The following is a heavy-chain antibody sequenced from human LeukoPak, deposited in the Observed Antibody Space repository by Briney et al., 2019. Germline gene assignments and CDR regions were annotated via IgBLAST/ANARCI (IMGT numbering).Heavy chain of an antibody. D-gene: IGHD3-22*01. CDR2: ISAYNGNT. CDR1: GGTFSHYA. V-gene: IGHV1-18*01. CDR3: ARGSLYYYDSSGYPSDAFDI. Sequence: ASVKVSCKASGGTFSHYAISWVRQAPGQGLEWMGWISAYNGNTNYAQKLQGRVTMTTDTSTSTAYMELRSLRSDDTAVYYCARGSLYYYDSSGYPSDAFDIWGQGTMVTVSS. J-gene: IGHJ3*02.